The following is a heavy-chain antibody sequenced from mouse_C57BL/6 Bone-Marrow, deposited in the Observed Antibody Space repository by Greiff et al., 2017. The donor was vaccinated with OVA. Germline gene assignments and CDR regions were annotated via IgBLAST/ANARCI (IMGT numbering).Heavy chain of an antibody. CDR2: IYPSDSET. Sequence: VQLQQPGAELVRPGSSVKLSCKASGYTFTSYWMDWVKQRPGQGLEWIGNIYPSDSETHYNQKFKDKATLTVDKSSSTAYLQLSSLTSEDTAVYYCTTGDLPEVWGTGTTVTVSS. J-gene: IGHJ1*03. CDR3: TTGDLPEV. D-gene: IGHD1-1*01. V-gene: IGHV1-61*01. CDR1: GYTFTSYW.